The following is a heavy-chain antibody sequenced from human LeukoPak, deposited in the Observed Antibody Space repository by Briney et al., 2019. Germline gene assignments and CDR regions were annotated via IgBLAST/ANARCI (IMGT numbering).Heavy chain of an antibody. Sequence: SETLSLTCTVSGGSISSGSYYWSWIRQPAGKGLEWIGRIYTSGSTNYNPSLKSRVTMSVDTSKNQFSLRLSSVTAADTAVYYCARIIVVVAATQGIDYWGQGTLVTVSS. V-gene: IGHV4-61*02. D-gene: IGHD2-15*01. J-gene: IGHJ4*02. CDR2: IYTSGST. CDR1: GGSISSGSYY. CDR3: ARIIVVVAATQGIDY.